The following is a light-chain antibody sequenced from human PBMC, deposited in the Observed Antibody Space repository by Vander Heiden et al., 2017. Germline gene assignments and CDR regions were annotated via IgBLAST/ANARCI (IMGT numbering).Light chain of an antibody. CDR3: QSTDSSDTYVV. CDR2: KDS. J-gene: IGLJ2*01. CDR1: ALPKQY. V-gene: IGLV3-25*03. Sequence: SYEMTQTPSVSVSPGQTARITCSGDALPKQYAYWYQQKPGQAPVLLIYKDSERPSGIPERFSGSSSGTTVTLTISGVQAEDEADYYCQSTDSSDTYVVFAGGTKLTVL.